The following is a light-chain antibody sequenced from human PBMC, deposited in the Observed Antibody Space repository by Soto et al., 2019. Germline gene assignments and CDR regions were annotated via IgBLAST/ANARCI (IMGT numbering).Light chain of an antibody. CDR3: QQYASSPLT. V-gene: IGKV3-20*01. J-gene: IGKJ4*01. CDR1: QTVGRNY. CDR2: GAS. Sequence: EIVLTQSPGSLSLSPGERATLSCRASQTVGRNYLAWYQQKPGQTPRLLIHGASNRATGITDRISGSGSGTDFTLIISRLEPDDFAVYYCQQYASSPLTFGGGTKVEIK.